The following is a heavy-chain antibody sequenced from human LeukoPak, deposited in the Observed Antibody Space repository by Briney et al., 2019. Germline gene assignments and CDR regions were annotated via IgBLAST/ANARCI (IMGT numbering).Heavy chain of an antibody. Sequence: ASVKVSCKASGYTFTSYYMHWVRQAPGQGLEWMGIINPSGGSTSYAQKFQGRVTMTRDMSTSAVYMELSSLRSEDTAVYYCARGANWGWPGGDFGGQGTLVTVSS. CDR2: INPSGGST. D-gene: IGHD7-27*01. J-gene: IGHJ4*02. CDR1: GYTFTSYY. CDR3: ARGANWGWPGGDF. V-gene: IGHV1-46*01.